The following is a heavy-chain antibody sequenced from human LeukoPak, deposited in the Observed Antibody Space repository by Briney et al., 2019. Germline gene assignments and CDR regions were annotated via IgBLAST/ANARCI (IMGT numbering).Heavy chain of an antibody. CDR3: AREGLPDYGSLGPFLIY. J-gene: IGHJ4*02. CDR2: ITSSTYI. Sequence: GGSLRLSCAASGFTFSTYSMNWVRQAPGKGLEWVSSITSSTYIYYADSVKGRFTISRDNAKNSLYLQMNSLRAEDTAVYYCAREGLPDYGSLGPFLIYWGQGTLVTVSS. V-gene: IGHV3-21*01. CDR1: GFTFSTYS. D-gene: IGHD4-17*01.